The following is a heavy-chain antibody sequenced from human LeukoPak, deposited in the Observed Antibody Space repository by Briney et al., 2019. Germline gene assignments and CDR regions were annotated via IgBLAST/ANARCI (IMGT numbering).Heavy chain of an antibody. CDR1: GFTFSSYA. D-gene: IGHD3-3*01. Sequence: PGGSLRLSCAASGFTFSSYAMHWVRQAPGKGLEWVAVISYDGSNKCYADSVKGRFTISRDNSKNTLYLQMNSLRAEDTAVYYCARDNDYYFDYWGQGTLVTVSS. V-gene: IGHV3-30-3*01. J-gene: IGHJ4*02. CDR3: ARDNDYYFDY. CDR2: ISYDGSNK.